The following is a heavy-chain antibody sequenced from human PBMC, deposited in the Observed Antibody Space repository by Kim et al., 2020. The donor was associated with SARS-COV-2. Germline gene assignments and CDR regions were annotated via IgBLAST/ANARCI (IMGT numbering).Heavy chain of an antibody. CDR2: ISYDGSNK. CDR1: GFTFSSYG. CDR3: AKDGGYYDSSGYSYFQH. Sequence: GGSLRLSCAASGFTFSSYGMHWVRQAPGKGLEWVAVISYDGSNKYYADSVKGRFTISRDNSKNTLYLQMNSLRAEDTAVYYCAKDGGYYDSSGYSYFQHWGQGSLVTVSS. J-gene: IGHJ1*01. V-gene: IGHV3-30*18. D-gene: IGHD3-22*01.